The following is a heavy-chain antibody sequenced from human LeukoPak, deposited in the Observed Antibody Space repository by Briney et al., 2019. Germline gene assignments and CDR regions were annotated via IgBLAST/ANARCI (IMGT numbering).Heavy chain of an antibody. Sequence: PGGSLRLSCAASGFTFSSYAMSWVRQAPGKGLEWVSGISGSGGSTYYADSVKGRFTISRDNSKNTLYLQMNSLRAEDTAVYYCAKVIKRDYGDPYYYYYGMDVWGQGTTVTVSS. CDR3: AKVIKRDYGDPYYYYYGMDV. D-gene: IGHD4-17*01. CDR2: ISGSGGST. CDR1: GFTFSSYA. J-gene: IGHJ6*02. V-gene: IGHV3-23*01.